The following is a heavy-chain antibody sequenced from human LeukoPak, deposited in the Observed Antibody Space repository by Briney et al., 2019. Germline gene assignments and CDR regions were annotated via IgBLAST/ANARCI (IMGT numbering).Heavy chain of an antibody. CDR3: AREATVVVAPMVL. CDR2: IYYSGST. Sequence: SETLSLTCTVSGDSITSYYWSWIRQPPWKGLEWIGNIYYSGSTNYNPSLKSRVTISVDTSKNQFSLKLSSVTAADTAVYYCAREATVVVAPMVLWGQGSLVTVSS. J-gene: IGHJ4*02. D-gene: IGHD2-15*01. V-gene: IGHV4-59*12. CDR1: GDSITSYY.